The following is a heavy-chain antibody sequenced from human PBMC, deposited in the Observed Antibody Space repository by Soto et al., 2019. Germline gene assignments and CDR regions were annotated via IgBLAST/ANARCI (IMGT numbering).Heavy chain of an antibody. V-gene: IGHV4-59*01. J-gene: IGHJ4*02. CDR1: GGSMSEYF. CDR3: ARDGYDGSGSPYPAY. D-gene: IGHD3-10*01. CDR2: IYYLGST. Sequence: SETLSLTCSVSGGSMSEYFWSWIRQSPGKGLEWIGYIYYLGSTDYNPSLKSRVTISVDTFKRQFSLRLTSVTAADTAVYYCARDGYDGSGSPYPAYWGPGTQVTVSS.